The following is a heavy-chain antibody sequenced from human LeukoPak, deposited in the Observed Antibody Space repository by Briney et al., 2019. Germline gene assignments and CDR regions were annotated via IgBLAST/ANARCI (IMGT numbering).Heavy chain of an antibody. J-gene: IGHJ4*02. CDR2: INPSGGST. CDR3: ARDRVATIDY. V-gene: IGHV1-46*01. D-gene: IGHD5-24*01. CDR1: GYTFTSYY. Sequence: ASVKVSCKASGYTFTSYYMHWVRQAPGQGLEWMGIINPSGGSTSYAQKFQGRVTMIRDMSTSTVYMELSSLRSEDTAVYYCARDRVATIDYWGQGTLVTVSS.